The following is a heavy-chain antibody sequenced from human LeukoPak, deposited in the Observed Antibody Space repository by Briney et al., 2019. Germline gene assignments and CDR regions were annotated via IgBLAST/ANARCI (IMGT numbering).Heavy chain of an antibody. CDR1: GFSFSSYW. V-gene: IGHV3-7*01. Sequence: GGSLRLSCAASGFSFSSYWMSWVRQAPGKGLEWVANIKEDGSEKNYVDSVKGRFTISRDNAKNSLYLQMNSLRAEDTAVYYCARKDSSPRTFDYRGQGTLVTVSS. CDR2: IKEDGSEK. J-gene: IGHJ4*02. D-gene: IGHD3-22*01. CDR3: ARKDSSPRTFDY.